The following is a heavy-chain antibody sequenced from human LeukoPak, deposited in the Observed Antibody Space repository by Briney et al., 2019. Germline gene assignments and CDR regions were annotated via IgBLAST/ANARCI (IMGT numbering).Heavy chain of an antibody. Sequence: NPSQTLSLTCTVSGGSISSGDYYWRWIRQPPGKGLEWIVFIYQTGSFHDNPSRKSRVTISVDTSKNPFSLNLRSVTATDTSVCFCGRESRIVGTTSVWYYFDYWGQGTLVTVSS. CDR3: GRESRIVGTTSVWYYFDY. J-gene: IGHJ4*02. CDR2: IYQTGSF. V-gene: IGHV4-30-4*01. CDR1: GGSISSGDYY. D-gene: IGHD1/OR15-1a*01.